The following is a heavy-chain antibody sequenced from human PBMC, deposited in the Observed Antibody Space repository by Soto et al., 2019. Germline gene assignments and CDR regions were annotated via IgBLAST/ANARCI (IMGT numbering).Heavy chain of an antibody. Sequence: SETLSLTCTVSGGSISSTSYSWGWIRQPPGKGLEWIGHIYDSGSTNYNPSPKSRVTISADTSKNQFSLKLSSVTAADAAVYYCARDGSGSYFNWFDPWGQGTLVTVSS. D-gene: IGHD3-10*01. V-gene: IGHV4-39*07. CDR1: GGSISSTSYS. J-gene: IGHJ5*02. CDR3: ARDGSGSYFNWFDP. CDR2: IYDSGST.